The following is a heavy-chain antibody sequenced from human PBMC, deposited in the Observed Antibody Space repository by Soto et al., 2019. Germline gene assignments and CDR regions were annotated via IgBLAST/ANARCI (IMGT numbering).Heavy chain of an antibody. Sequence: SETLSLTCAVYGGSFSPYFWSWIRQPPGKGPEWIGEINHSGSTNYNPSLTRRATLSVDTSKNQVSLKLTSVTAADTAVYYCARLASGWQYYYFDFWGRGTPVTVLL. CDR2: INHSGST. V-gene: IGHV4-34*01. CDR1: GGSFSPYF. CDR3: ARLASGWQYYYFDF. J-gene: IGHJ2*01. D-gene: IGHD6-19*01.